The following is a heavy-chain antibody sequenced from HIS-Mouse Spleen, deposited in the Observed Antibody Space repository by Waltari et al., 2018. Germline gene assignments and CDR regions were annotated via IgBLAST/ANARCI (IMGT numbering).Heavy chain of an antibody. CDR1: GFTFSSYS. CDR3: ARGASGSYYLVSVSDY. D-gene: IGHD1-26*01. V-gene: IGHV3-48*01. Sequence: EVQLVESGGGSVQPGGSLRLSCAASGFTFSSYSMNWVRQAPGKGLEWVSYISSSSSTIYYADSVKGRFTISRDNAKNSLYLQMNSLRAEDTAVYYCARGASGSYYLVSVSDYWGQGTLVTVSS. J-gene: IGHJ4*02. CDR2: ISSSSSTI.